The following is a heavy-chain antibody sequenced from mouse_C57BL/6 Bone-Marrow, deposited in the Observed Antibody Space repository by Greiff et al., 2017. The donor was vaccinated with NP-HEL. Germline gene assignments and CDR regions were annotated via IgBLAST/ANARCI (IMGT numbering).Heavy chain of an antibody. Sequence: VKLMESGPGLVQPSQSLSITCTVSGFSLTSYGVHWVRQSPGKGLEWLGVIWSGGSTDYNAAFISRLSISKDNSKSQVFFKMNRLQADDTAIYYCARKAGTMITTRAMDYWGQGTSVTVSS. J-gene: IGHJ4*01. V-gene: IGHV2-2*01. D-gene: IGHD2-4*01. CDR1: GFSLTSYG. CDR2: IWSGGST. CDR3: ARKAGTMITTRAMDY.